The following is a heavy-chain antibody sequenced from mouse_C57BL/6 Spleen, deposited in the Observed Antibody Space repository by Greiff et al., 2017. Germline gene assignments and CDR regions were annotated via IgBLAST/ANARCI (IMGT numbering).Heavy chain of an antibody. V-gene: IGHV1-76*01. J-gene: IGHJ2*01. CDR3: ARGYYGNYGVYYFDY. Sequence: VQLQQSGAELVRPGASVKLSCKASGYTFTDYYINWVKQRPGQGLEWIARIYPGSGNTYYNEKFKGKATLTAEKSSSTAYMQLSSLTSEDSAVYFCARGYYGNYGVYYFDYWGQGTTLTVSS. D-gene: IGHD2-1*01. CDR2: IYPGSGNT. CDR1: GYTFTDYY.